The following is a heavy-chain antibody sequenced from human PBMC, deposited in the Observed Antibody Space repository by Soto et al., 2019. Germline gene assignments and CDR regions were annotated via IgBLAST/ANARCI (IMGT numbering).Heavy chain of an antibody. CDR2: IYSGGTT. D-gene: IGHD3-22*01. CDR3: ARNGDSSDYRGWFDP. V-gene: IGHV3-66*01. J-gene: IGHJ5*02. CDR1: GFTVSSNY. Sequence: EVQLVESGGGLVQPGGSLRLSCAASGFTVSSNYMSWVRQAPGKGLEWVSVIYSGGTTYYADSVKGRFTISRDNSKNTLYLQMNSVRAEDTAVYYCARNGDSSDYRGWFDPWGQGTLVTGSS.